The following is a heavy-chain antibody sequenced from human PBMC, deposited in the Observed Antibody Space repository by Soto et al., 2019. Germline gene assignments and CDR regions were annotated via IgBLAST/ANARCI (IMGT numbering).Heavy chain of an antibody. J-gene: IGHJ6*02. D-gene: IGHD2-2*02. Sequence: QAQLVQSGAEVKKPGSSVKVSCKGFGGIFNSYAISWVRQAPGQGPEWLGGIIPMFGTPNYAQKFQGRVTISVDKSTRTAYMELNSLRSEDTAVYYCARAGEVPASIREYYYGLDVWGQGTTVTVSS. CDR3: ARAGEVPASIREYYYGLDV. CDR1: GGIFNSYA. V-gene: IGHV1-69*06. CDR2: IIPMFGTP.